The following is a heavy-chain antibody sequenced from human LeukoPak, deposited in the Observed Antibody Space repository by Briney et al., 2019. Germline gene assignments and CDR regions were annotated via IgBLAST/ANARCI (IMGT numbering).Heavy chain of an antibody. CDR2: ISSSSSYI. Sequence: PGGPLRLSCAASGFTFSSYSMNWVRQAPGKGLEWVSSISSSSSYIYYADSVKGRFTISRDNAKNSLYLQMNSLRAEDTAVYYCARVIYSGEYFDYWGQGTLVTVSS. J-gene: IGHJ4*02. CDR3: ARVIYSGEYFDY. V-gene: IGHV3-21*01. D-gene: IGHD5-12*01. CDR1: GFTFSSYS.